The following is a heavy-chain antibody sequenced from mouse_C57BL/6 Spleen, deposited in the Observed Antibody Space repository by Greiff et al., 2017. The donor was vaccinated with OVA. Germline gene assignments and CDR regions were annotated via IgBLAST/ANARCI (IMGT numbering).Heavy chain of an antibody. J-gene: IGHJ2*01. V-gene: IGHV1-61*01. D-gene: IGHD6-2*01. CDR3: AREFLYYFDY. CDR2: IYPSDSET. CDR1: GYTFTSYW. Sequence: QVQLKQPGAELVRPGSSVKLSCKASGYTFTSYWMDWVKQRPGQGLEWIGNIYPSDSETHYNQKFKDKATLTVDKSSSTAYMQLSSLTSEDSAVYYCAREFLYYFDYWGQGTTLTVSS.